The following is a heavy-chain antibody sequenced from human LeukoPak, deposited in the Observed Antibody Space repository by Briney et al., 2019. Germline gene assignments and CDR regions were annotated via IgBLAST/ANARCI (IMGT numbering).Heavy chain of an antibody. CDR1: GGTFSSYA. D-gene: IGHD4-11*01. CDR3: ARDGTTLPLWYFDL. Sequence: SVKVSCKASGGTFSSYAISWVRQAPGQGLEWMGGTIPIFGTANYAQKLQGRVTMTTDTSTSTAYMELRSLRSDDTAVYYCARDGTTLPLWYFDLWGRGTLVTVSS. CDR2: TIPIFGTA. J-gene: IGHJ2*01. V-gene: IGHV1-69*05.